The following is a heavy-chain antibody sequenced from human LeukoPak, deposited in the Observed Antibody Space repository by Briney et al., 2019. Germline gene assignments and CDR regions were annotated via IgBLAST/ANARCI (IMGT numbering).Heavy chain of an antibody. V-gene: IGHV4-59*01. Sequence: SETLSLTCTVSGGSISSYYWSWIRQPPGKGLEWIGYIYYSGSTNYNPSLKSRVTISVDTSKNQFSLKLSSVTAADTAVYYCARGKSRLVDSFDSWGQGTLVTVSS. J-gene: IGHJ4*02. CDR3: ARGKSRLVDSFDS. D-gene: IGHD2-2*01. CDR1: GGSISSYY. CDR2: IYYSGST.